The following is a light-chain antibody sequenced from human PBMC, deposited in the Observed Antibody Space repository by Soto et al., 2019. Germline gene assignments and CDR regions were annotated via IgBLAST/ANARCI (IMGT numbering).Light chain of an antibody. CDR2: DTY. CDR1: NSNIGNNY. J-gene: IGLJ2*01. CDR3: AAWDNNLSAVV. Sequence: QSALTQPPSVSAAPGQKVTISCSGSNSNIGNNYVSWYQQLPGAAPKLLIYDTYKRPSGIPDRFSGSKSGASATLDIAGIQTGDEADYYCAAWDNNLSAVVFGGGTKLTVL. V-gene: IGLV1-51*01.